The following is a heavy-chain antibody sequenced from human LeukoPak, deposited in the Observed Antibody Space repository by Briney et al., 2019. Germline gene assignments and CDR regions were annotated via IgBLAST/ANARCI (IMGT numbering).Heavy chain of an antibody. CDR2: INHSGST. J-gene: IGHJ6*03. CDR3: ARGRGYCSGGSCYSVYYYYYYMDV. CDR1: GGSFSGYY. D-gene: IGHD2-15*01. Sequence: PSETLSLTCAVYGGSFSGYYWSWIRQPPGKGLEWIGEINHSGSTNYYPSLKSRVTISVDTSKNQFSLKLSSVTAADTAVYYCARGRGYCSGGSCYSVYYYYYYMDVWGKGTTVTVSS. V-gene: IGHV4-34*01.